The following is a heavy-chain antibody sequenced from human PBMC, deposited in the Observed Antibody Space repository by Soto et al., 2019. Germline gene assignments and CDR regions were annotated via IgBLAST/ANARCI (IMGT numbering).Heavy chain of an antibody. Sequence: GGSLRLSCAASGFTLSSYEMNWVRQAPGKGLEWVSYISSSDSTIFYADSVKGRFSISRDNAKNSLYLQMNSLRAEDTAVYYCARDHFLGPGSLAYFYYGMDVWGQGTTVTISS. V-gene: IGHV3-48*03. J-gene: IGHJ6*02. CDR3: ARDHFLGPGSLAYFYYGMDV. CDR2: ISSSDSTI. CDR1: GFTLSSYE. D-gene: IGHD3-3*02.